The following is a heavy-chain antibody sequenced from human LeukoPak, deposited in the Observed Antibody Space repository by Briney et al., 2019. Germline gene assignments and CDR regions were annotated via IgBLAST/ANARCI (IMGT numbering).Heavy chain of an antibody. V-gene: IGHV3-7*01. Sequence: PGGSLRLSCAASGFSFSTYWMTWVRQAPGKGLEWVAIINQDGSEKYYVDSVKGRFTISRDNAKNSLYLQMSSLRADDTAVYYCARDRGSYWGQGTLVTVYS. D-gene: IGHD3-10*01. CDR3: ARDRGSY. CDR1: GFSFSTYW. J-gene: IGHJ4*02. CDR2: INQDGSEK.